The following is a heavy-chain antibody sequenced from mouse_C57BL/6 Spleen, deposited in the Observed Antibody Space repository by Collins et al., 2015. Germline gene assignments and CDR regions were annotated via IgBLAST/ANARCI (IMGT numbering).Heavy chain of an antibody. Sequence: QVQLQQPGAELVRPGVSVKLSCKASGYTFTSYWMHWIKQRPEQGLERIGNIYPGSGSTNYDEKFKSKATLTVDTSSSTAYMQLSSLTSEDSAVYYCYYLTPYAMDYWGQGTSVTVSS. CDR3: YYLTPYAMDY. CDR1: GYTFTSYW. J-gene: IGHJ4*01. D-gene: IGHD1-1*01. CDR2: IYPGSGST. V-gene: IGHV1S5*01.